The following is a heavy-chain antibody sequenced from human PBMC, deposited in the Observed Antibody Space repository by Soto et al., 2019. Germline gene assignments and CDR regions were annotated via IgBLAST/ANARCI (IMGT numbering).Heavy chain of an antibody. CDR2: INHSGST. CDR3: ARGWGRIFDY. CDR1: GGSFSGYY. J-gene: IGHJ4*02. V-gene: IGHV4-34*01. D-gene: IGHD7-27*01. Sequence: QVQLQQWGAGLLKPSETLSLTCAVYGGSFSGYYWNWIRQPPGKGLEWIGEINHSGSTNYNPSLKSRVTLSVDPSNNQFSLKLSSVTAADTAVYYCARGWGRIFDYWGQGTLVTVSS.